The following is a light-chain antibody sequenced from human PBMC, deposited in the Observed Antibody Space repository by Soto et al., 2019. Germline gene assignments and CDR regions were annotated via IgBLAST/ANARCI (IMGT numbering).Light chain of an antibody. CDR3: ISYTGSDTSYV. Sequence: QSVLTQPASVSGSPGQAITISCSGTSSDVGAFNYVSWYQQHPGKAPKLMIYDVSNRPSGVSNRFSGSKSGNTASLTISGLQAEDEADYYCISYTGSDTSYVFGTGTKLTVL. J-gene: IGLJ1*01. CDR1: SSDVGAFNY. CDR2: DVS. V-gene: IGLV2-14*03.